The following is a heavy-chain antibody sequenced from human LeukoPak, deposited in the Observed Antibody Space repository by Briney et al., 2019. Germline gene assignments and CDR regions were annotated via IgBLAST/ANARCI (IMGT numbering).Heavy chain of an antibody. D-gene: IGHD6-19*01. J-gene: IGHJ6*02. V-gene: IGHV1-2*02. Sequence: GASVKVSCKASGYTFTGYYMHWVRQAPGQGLEWMGWINPNSGVTNYAQKFQGRVTMTRDTSISTAYMELSRLRSDDTAVYYCARDLVPSGCEFDYYYYGMDVWGQGTTVTVSS. CDR1: GYTFTGYY. CDR2: INPNSGVT. CDR3: ARDLVPSGCEFDYYYYGMDV.